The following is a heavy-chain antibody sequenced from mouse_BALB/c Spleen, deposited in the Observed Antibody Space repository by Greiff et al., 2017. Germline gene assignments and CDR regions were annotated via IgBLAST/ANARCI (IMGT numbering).Heavy chain of an antibody. J-gene: IGHJ3*01. CDR3: ARVYYDYDGGSWFAY. V-gene: IGHV2-9*02. CDR1: GFSLTSYG. CDR2: IWAGGST. D-gene: IGHD2-4*01. Sequence: LVAPSQSLSITCTVSGFSLTSYGVHWVRQPPGKGLEWLGVIWAGGSTNYNSALMSRLSISKDNSKSQVFLKMNSLQTDDTAMYYCARVYYDYDGGSWFAYWGQGTLVTVSA.